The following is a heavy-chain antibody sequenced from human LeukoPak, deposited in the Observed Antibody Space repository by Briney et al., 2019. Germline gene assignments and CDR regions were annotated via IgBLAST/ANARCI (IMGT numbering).Heavy chain of an antibody. J-gene: IGHJ3*02. V-gene: IGHV3-23*01. CDR2: ISGSDGST. CDR3: AKDSGRFGARMAARSSDAFDI. CDR1: GFTFSSYA. Sequence: GGSLSLSCAASGFTFSSYAMSWVRHPPQQGLERVSAISGSDGSTYYADSVKGRFTISRDNSKNTLYLQKNSLRAEDTAVYYCAKDSGRFGARMAARSSDAFDIWGQGTMVTVSS. D-gene: IGHD6-6*01.